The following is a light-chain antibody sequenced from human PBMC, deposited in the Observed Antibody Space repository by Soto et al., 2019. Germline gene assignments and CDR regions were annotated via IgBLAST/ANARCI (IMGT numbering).Light chain of an antibody. Sequence: EIVMTQSPATLSVSPGERATLSCRASQSVSSNLAWYQQKPGQAPRLLIYGASTRATGIPARFSGSGSGTEFTLTISSLQSADFAVYYCQQYNTWPPITFGQGTRLEI. J-gene: IGKJ5*01. V-gene: IGKV3-15*01. CDR2: GAS. CDR3: QQYNTWPPIT. CDR1: QSVSSN.